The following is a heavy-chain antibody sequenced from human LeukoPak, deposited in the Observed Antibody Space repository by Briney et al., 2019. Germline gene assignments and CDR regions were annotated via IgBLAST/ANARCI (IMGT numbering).Heavy chain of an antibody. V-gene: IGHV3-74*01. CDR2: INTDGSRT. CDR1: GFTFSTYW. D-gene: IGHD6-13*01. Sequence: GGSLRLSCAASGFTFSTYWMHWVRQAPGKGLVWVSRINTDGSRTSYADSVKGRFTISRDNAKNTLYLQMNSLRAEDTAVYYCSAAGNYEYFQHWGQGTLVTVSS. CDR3: SAAGNYEYFQH. J-gene: IGHJ1*01.